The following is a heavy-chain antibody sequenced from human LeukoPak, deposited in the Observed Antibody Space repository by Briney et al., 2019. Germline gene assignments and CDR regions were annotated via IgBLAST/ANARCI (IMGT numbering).Heavy chain of an antibody. Sequence: TSETLSLTCAVYGGSFNNYYWYWIRQPPGKGLEWIGEIDYGGSTYYNPSLKSRVTISVDTSKNHFSLKLSSVTAADTAVYYCARGERARFTSYFGGVTWGQGTMVTVSS. V-gene: IGHV4-34*01. CDR3: ARGERARFTSYFGGVT. CDR1: GGSFNNYY. CDR2: IDYGGST. D-gene: IGHD2-21*01. J-gene: IGHJ3*01.